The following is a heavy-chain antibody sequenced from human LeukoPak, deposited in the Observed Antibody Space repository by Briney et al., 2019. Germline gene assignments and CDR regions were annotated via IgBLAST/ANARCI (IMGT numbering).Heavy chain of an antibody. J-gene: IGHJ3*02. V-gene: IGHV4-61*08. D-gene: IGHD1-1*01. CDR3: ARHPWNDGAFDI. Sequence: SETLSLTCTVSGGSISSGGYSWSWIRQPPGKGLEWIGYIYYSGSTNYNPSLKSRVTISVDTSKNQFSLKLSSVTAADTAVYYCARHPWNDGAFDIWGQGTMVTVSS. CDR2: IYYSGST. CDR1: GGSISSGGYS.